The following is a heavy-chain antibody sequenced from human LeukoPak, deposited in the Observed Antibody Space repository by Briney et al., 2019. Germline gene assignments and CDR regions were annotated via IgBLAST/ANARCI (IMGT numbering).Heavy chain of an antibody. CDR1: GGTFSSYA. D-gene: IGHD3-9*01. CDR2: IIPIFGTA. CDR3: ARSVDDILTGYVPNLYYSGLDL. J-gene: IGHJ6*04. Sequence: SVKVSCKASGGTFSSYAISWVRQAPGQGLEWMGGIIPIFGTANYAQKFQGRVTITADESTSTAYMELSSLRSEDTAVYYCARSVDDILTGYVPNLYYSGLDLWPNGTAVSVTS. V-gene: IGHV1-69*13.